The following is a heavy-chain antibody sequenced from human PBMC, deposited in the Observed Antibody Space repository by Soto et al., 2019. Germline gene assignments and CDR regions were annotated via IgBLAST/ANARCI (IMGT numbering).Heavy chain of an antibody. CDR2: IYYSGST. Sequence: QLQLQESGPGLVKPSETLSLTCTVSGGSISSSSYYWGWIRQPPGKGLEWIGSIYYSGSTYYNPSLKSRVAISVDASKNQFSLKLSSVTAADTAVYYCASPSGYIRVRSFDIWGQGTMVTVSS. CDR1: GGSISSSSYY. CDR3: ASPSGYIRVRSFDI. V-gene: IGHV4-39*01. D-gene: IGHD5-18*01. J-gene: IGHJ3*02.